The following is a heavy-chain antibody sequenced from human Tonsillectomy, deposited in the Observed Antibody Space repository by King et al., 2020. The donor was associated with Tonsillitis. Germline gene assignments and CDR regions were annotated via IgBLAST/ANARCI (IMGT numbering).Heavy chain of an antibody. CDR2: IYSGVSST. CDR3: AKVSPIEASGSYYNLYFDY. Sequence: VQLVESGGGLVQPGGSLRLSCAASGFTFSAYAMSWVRQAPGKGLEWGSVIYSGVSSTYFIDTVKGRFTISRDNSKNTLYLQMNSLRAEDTAVYYCAKVSPIEASGSYYNLYFDYWGQGTLVTVSS. D-gene: IGHD3-10*01. J-gene: IGHJ4*02. CDR1: GFTFSAYA. V-gene: IGHV3-23*03.